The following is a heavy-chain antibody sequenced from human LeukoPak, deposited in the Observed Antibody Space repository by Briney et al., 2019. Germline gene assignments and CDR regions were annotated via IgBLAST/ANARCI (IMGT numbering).Heavy chain of an antibody. CDR1: GGSISSGSYY. D-gene: IGHD3-3*01. CDR3: ASHPSYDFWGAFDI. CDR2: IYTSGST. V-gene: IGHV4-61*02. Sequence: PSQTLSLTCTVSGGSISSGSYYWRSIRQPAGKGLEWIGRIYTSGSTNYNPSLKSRVTISVDTSKNQFSLKLSSVTAADTAVYYCASHPSYDFWGAFDIWGQGTMVTVSS. J-gene: IGHJ3*02.